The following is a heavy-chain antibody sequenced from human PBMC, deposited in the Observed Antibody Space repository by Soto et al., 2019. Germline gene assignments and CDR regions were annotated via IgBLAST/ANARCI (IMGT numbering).Heavy chain of an antibody. J-gene: IGHJ4*02. Sequence: QVQLQESGPGLVKPSETLSLTCTVSGGSMSSSYWSWIRQPAGKRLEWIGRIYTSGTTNYNPSPKSRVTMSVDTSKNQFSLKLSSVTAADTAIYYCAGGFLVGASPKFDYWGQGTLVTVSS. D-gene: IGHD1-26*01. CDR2: IYTSGTT. V-gene: IGHV4-4*07. CDR1: GGSMSSSY. CDR3: AGGFLVGASPKFDY.